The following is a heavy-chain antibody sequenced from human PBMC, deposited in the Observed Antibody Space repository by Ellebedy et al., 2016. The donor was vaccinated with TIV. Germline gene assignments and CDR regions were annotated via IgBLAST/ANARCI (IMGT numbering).Heavy chain of an antibody. CDR1: GFSVTRNY. CDR2: ISIDGTT. D-gene: IGHD4-11*01. V-gene: IGHV3-66*04. J-gene: IGHJ4*02. CDR3: ARQAGSNYFLIED. Sequence: PGGSLRPSCAASGFSVTRNYMSWVRQAPGGGLEWVSVISIDGTTYHGDSVKGRFTISRDTSKNTVHLQMNRLRVEDTAVYYCARQAGSNYFLIEDWGQGTLVTVSS.